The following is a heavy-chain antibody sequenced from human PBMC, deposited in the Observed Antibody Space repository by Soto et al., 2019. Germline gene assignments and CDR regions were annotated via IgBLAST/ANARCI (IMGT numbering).Heavy chain of an antibody. CDR1: GFSFNDYY. J-gene: IGHJ4*01. V-gene: IGHV3-11*01. Sequence: QVQLVESGGGLVNPGGSLRLSCAASGFSFNDYYMTWIRQAPGRGLEWVSYISSRSGTIFYADSVKGRFTLSRDKSKNSMYLQMNSLRAEDTAVYYCAREVDRALVGSPHYFDYWGQGTLVTVSS. CDR2: ISSRSGTI. D-gene: IGHD5-18*01. CDR3: AREVDRALVGSPHYFDY.